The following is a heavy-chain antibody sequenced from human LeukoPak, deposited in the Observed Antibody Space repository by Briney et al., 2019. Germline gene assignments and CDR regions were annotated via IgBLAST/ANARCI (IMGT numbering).Heavy chain of an antibody. Sequence: PGGSLRLSCAASGFTFSSYAMHWVRQAPGKGLEWVAVISYDGSNKYYADSVKGRFTISRDNSKNTLYLQMNSLRAEDTAVYYCARASMLWFGESPFDYWGQGTLVTVSS. J-gene: IGHJ4*02. CDR2: ISYDGSNK. CDR1: GFTFSSYA. V-gene: IGHV3-30-3*01. CDR3: ARASMLWFGESPFDY. D-gene: IGHD3-10*01.